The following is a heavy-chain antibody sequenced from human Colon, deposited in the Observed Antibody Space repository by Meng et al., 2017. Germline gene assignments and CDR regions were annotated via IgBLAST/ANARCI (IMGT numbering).Heavy chain of an antibody. CDR1: GGSVSSGAY. J-gene: IGHJ4*02. Sequence: QVRLRESGPRLAKPSETLSLQCAVSGGSVSSGAYWSWIRQTPGRGLEWIGGINHSRSTNYNPSLKSRVTISVDTSKNQFSLKLSSVTAADTAVYYCARVRITIFGVVSTFDYWGQGTLVTVSS. D-gene: IGHD3-3*01. CDR2: INHSRST. V-gene: IGHV4-38-2*01. CDR3: ARVRITIFGVVSTFDY.